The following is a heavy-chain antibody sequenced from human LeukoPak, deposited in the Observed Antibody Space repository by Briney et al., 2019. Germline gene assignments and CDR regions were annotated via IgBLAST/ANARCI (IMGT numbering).Heavy chain of an antibody. CDR3: ARDGPYGGKPFDY. D-gene: IGHD4-23*01. Sequence: SETLSLTCTVSGGSVTSSSYYWSWVRQPPGTGLEWIGYFYYSGTTNYNPSLKSRVTISADTSKNQFSLNLSSVTAADTAVYYCARDGPYGGKPFDYWGQGTLVTVSS. CDR2: FYYSGTT. CDR1: GGSVTSSSYY. J-gene: IGHJ4*02. V-gene: IGHV4-61*01.